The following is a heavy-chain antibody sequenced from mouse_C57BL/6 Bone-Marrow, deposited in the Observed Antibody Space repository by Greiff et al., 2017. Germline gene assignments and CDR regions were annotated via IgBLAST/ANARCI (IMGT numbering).Heavy chain of an antibody. J-gene: IGHJ2*01. CDR2: IKPSNGGT. D-gene: IGHD2-1*01. CDR1: GYTFTSYW. CDR3: ARSGYLLWSL. Sequence: QVQLQQPGTELVKPGASVKLSCKASGYTFTSYWMHWVKQRPGQGLEWIGNIKPSNGGTNYNEKLKSKATLTVDKSSSKAYMQLSSLTSEDSAVYYCARSGYLLWSLWGQGTTLTVSS. V-gene: IGHV1-53*01.